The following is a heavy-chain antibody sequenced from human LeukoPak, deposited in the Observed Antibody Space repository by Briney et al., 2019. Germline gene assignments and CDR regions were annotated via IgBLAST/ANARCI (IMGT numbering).Heavy chain of an antibody. D-gene: IGHD6-25*01. J-gene: IGHJ4*02. V-gene: IGHV3-23*01. Sequence: PEGSLRLSCAASGFTFSSYAMSWVRQAPGKGLEWVSAISGSGGSTYYADSVKGRFTISRDNSKNTLYLQMNSLRAEDTAVYYCAKDRTPADAASPIDYWGQGTLVTVSS. CDR2: ISGSGGST. CDR1: GFTFSSYA. CDR3: AKDRTPADAASPIDY.